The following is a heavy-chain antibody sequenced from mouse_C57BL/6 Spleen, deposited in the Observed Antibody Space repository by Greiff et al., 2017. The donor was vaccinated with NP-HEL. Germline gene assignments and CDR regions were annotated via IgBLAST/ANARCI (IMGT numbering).Heavy chain of an antibody. CDR2: LRNKAHGYTT. V-gene: IGHV7-3*01. J-gene: IGHJ4*01. CDR3: ARPLDSSGPYAMDY. CDR1: GFTFPDYY. D-gene: IGHD3-2*02. Sequence: EVKLVESGGGLVQPGGSLSLSCAASGFTFPDYYMSWVRQPPGKALAWLGFLRNKAHGYTTEYSASVKGRFTISRDNSQSILYLQMNALRAEDSATYYCARPLDSSGPYAMDYWGQGTSVTVSS.